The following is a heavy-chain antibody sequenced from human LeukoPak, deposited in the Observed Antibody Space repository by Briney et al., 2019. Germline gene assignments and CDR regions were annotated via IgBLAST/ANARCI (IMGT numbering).Heavy chain of an antibody. V-gene: IGHV3-7*01. CDR1: GFTFNYFW. CDR2: MRQDGSVK. J-gene: IGHJ5*02. CDR3: ARDRGSGFDP. D-gene: IGHD3-10*01. Sequence: GGSLRLSCAASGFTFNYFWMHWVRQVPGKGLVWVANMRQDGSVKNYVDSVKGRFTISRDNAKNSLYLQMNSLRLDDTAVYYCARDRGSGFDPWGQGTLVSVSS.